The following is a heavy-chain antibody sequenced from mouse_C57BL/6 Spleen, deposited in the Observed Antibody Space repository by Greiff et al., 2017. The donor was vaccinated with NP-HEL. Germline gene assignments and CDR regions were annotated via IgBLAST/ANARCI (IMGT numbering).Heavy chain of an antibody. CDR3: ARGATAYAMDY. CDR2: IDPSDSYT. Sequence: QVQLQQPGAELVMPGASVKLSCKASGYTFTSYWMHWVKQRPGQGLEWIGEIDPSDSYTNYNQKFKGKSTLTVDKSSSTAYMQLSSLTSEDSAVYYCARGATAYAMDYWGQGTSVTVSS. CDR1: GYTFTSYW. D-gene: IGHD1-2*01. V-gene: IGHV1-69*01. J-gene: IGHJ4*01.